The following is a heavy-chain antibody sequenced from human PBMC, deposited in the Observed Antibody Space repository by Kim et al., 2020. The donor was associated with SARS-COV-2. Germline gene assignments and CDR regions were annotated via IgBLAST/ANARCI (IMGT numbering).Heavy chain of an antibody. CDR3: AREDGDYVLSLGFDY. CDR1: GFTFSSYA. J-gene: IGHJ4*02. Sequence: GGSLRLFCAASGFTFSSYAMHWVRQAPGKGLEWVAVISYDGSNKYYADSVKGRFTISRDNSKNTLYLQMNSLRAEDTAVYYCAREDGDYVLSLGFDYWGQGTLVTVSS. D-gene: IGHD4-17*01. V-gene: IGHV3-30*04. CDR2: ISYDGSNK.